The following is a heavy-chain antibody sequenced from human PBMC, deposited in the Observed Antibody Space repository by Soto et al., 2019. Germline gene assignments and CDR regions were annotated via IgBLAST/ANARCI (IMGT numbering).Heavy chain of an antibody. CDR2: IYYSGST. V-gene: IGHV4-31*03. CDR3: ARVQNILTGYYSPFCVWFDP. D-gene: IGHD3-9*01. J-gene: IGHJ5*02. Sequence: SETLSLTCTVSGGSISSGNYYWSWIRQHPGKGLEWIGYIYYSGSTYYNPSLKSRVTISVDTSKNQFSLKLSSVTAADTAVYYCARVQNILTGYYSPFCVWFDPWGQGTLVTVSS. CDR1: GGSISSGNYY.